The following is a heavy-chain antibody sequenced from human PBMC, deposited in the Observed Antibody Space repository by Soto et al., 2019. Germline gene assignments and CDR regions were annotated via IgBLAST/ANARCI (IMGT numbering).Heavy chain of an antibody. CDR1: GGSFSGYY. CDR2: LYDSGSI. V-gene: IGHV4-34*01. J-gene: IGHJ1*01. CDR3: ARGLGGVQH. Sequence: SETLSLTCAVYGGSFSGYYCSWIRQPPGKGLVWIGELYDSGSINYNASLKSRVSISVDTSKNQFSLKLSSVTAADTAVYYCARGLGGVQHWGQGTLVTVS.